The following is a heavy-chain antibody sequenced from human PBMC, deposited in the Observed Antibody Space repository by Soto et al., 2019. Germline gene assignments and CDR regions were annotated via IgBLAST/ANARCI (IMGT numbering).Heavy chain of an antibody. CDR2: ITPNNGDT. CDR3: ARMGTCSSGPCYSRPLDF. CDR1: GYLFDTFG. J-gene: IGHJ4*02. D-gene: IGHD2-15*01. V-gene: IGHV1-18*01. Sequence: QVHLLQSGAEVKKPGASVKVSCKASGYLFDTFGISWVRQAPGQALEWLGWITPNNGDTNYAQKVQGRFTVTTDPSTSTAHMQLRNLRSDDTAMYYCARMGTCSSGPCYSRPLDFWGQGTLVSVSS.